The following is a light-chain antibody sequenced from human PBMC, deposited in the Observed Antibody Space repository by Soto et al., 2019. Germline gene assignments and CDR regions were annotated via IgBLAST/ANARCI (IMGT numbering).Light chain of an antibody. CDR1: QSIAYW. CDR3: QQYNSFALT. V-gene: IGKV1-5*03. CDR2: KAS. Sequence: DIQMTQSPSRLSASVGDRVTITCRASQSIAYWLAWYQQKPGKAPKLLIYKASSLESGVPSRFSGSGSGTEFTLTISSLQPDDFATYYCQQYNSFALTFGGGTKVDIK. J-gene: IGKJ4*01.